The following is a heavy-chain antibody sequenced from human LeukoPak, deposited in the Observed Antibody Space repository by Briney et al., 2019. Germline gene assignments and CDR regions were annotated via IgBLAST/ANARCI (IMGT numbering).Heavy chain of an antibody. CDR3: ARVIDYGDYHFDY. CDR2: IYYSGST. J-gene: IGHJ4*02. CDR1: GGSTSSYY. Sequence: SETLSLTCTVSGGSTSSYYWSWIRQPPGKGLEWIGYIYYSGSTNYNPSLKSRVTISVDTSKNQFSLKLSSVTAADTAVYYCARVIDYGDYHFDYWGQGTLVTVSS. V-gene: IGHV4-59*01. D-gene: IGHD4-17*01.